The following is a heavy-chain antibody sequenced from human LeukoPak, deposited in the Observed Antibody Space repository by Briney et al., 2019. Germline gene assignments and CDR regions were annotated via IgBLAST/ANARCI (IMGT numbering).Heavy chain of an antibody. CDR2: INPSGGST. CDR1: GYTFTSYY. V-gene: IGHV1-46*01. D-gene: IGHD1-26*01. J-gene: IGHJ5*02. Sequence: ASVKVSCKASGYTFTSYYMHWVRQAPGQGLEWMGIINPSGGSTSYAQKFQGRVTMTRDMSTSTAYMELTSLRSEDTAVYYCARDHSGKWDLLSGWWFDPWGQGTLVTVSS. CDR3: ARDHSGKWDLLSGWWFDP.